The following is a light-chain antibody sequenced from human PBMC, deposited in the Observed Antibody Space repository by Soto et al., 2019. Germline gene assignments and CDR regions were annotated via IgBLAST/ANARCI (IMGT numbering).Light chain of an antibody. CDR3: SSYTSSRTLV. CDR2: DVN. Sequence: QSVLTQPASVSGSPGQSITISCTGTSSDVGGYNYVSWYQHHPGKAPKLMTYDVNNRPSGVSNRFSGSKSGNTASLTISGLQAEDEADYYCSSYTSSRTLVFGTGTKLTVL. J-gene: IGLJ1*01. CDR1: SSDVGGYNY. V-gene: IGLV2-14*03.